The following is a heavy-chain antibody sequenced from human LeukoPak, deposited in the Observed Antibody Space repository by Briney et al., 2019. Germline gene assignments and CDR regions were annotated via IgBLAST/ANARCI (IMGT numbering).Heavy chain of an antibody. J-gene: IGHJ3*02. CDR2: ILYDASSK. D-gene: IGHD3-10*01. Sequence: PGGSLRLSCAASGFTFRNYGMHWVRQAPGKGLEWVAVILYDASSKRYEDSLKSRFSISRDNSKNVLYLQMNSLRAEDTAVYYCAKDRGLGNDAFDIWGQGTMVTVSS. V-gene: IGHV3-30*18. CDR1: GFTFRNYG. CDR3: AKDRGLGNDAFDI.